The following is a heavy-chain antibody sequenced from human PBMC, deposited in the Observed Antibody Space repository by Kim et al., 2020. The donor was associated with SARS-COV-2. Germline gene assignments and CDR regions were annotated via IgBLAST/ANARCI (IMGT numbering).Heavy chain of an antibody. J-gene: IGHJ4*02. CDR2: IYYSGST. Sequence: SETLSLTCTVSGGSISSYYWSWIRQPPGKGLEWIGYIYYSGSTNYNPSLKSRVTISVDTSKNQFSLKLSSVTAADTAMYYCARVADTAIGGGWFDYWGQGTLVTVSS. CDR1: GGSISSYY. D-gene: IGHD5-18*01. V-gene: IGHV4-59*13. CDR3: ARVADTAIGGGWFDY.